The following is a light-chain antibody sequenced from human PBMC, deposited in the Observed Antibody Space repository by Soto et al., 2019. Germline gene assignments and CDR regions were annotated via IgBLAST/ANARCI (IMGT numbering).Light chain of an antibody. CDR2: EVS. CDR1: SSDVGGYNY. CDR3: SSYAGSNIL. V-gene: IGLV2-8*01. Sequence: QSALTQPPSASGSPGQSVTISCTGTSSDVGGYNYVSWYQQHPGKAPKLMIYEVSKRPSGVPDRFSGSKSGNTAFLTVSGLQAEDEDDYYCSSYAGSNILFGGGTELTVL. J-gene: IGLJ2*01.